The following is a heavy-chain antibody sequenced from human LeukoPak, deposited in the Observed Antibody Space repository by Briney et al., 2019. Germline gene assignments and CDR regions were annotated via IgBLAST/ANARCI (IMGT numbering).Heavy chain of an antibody. CDR1: GFTVSSNY. V-gene: IGHV3-66*01. CDR3: ARTTTFAPHFDY. D-gene: IGHD1-1*01. J-gene: IGHJ4*02. Sequence: GGSLRLSCAASGFTVSSNYVSWVRQAPGRGLEWVSVIYSGGTTYYADSVKGRFTISRDNSKNTLYLQMNSLRAEDTAVYYCARTTTFAPHFDYWDQGTLVTVSS. CDR2: IYSGGTT.